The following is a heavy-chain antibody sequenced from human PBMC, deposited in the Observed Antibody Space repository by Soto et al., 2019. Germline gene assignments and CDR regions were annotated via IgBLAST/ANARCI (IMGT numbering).Heavy chain of an antibody. Sequence: EVQLVESGGGXVQPGGSXRLSXAAXGFXVSXNXXXWVRXAPGKGLEWVSVIYSGGSTYYADSVKGRFTISRDNTKNTLYLQMISLRAEDTTVYYCARATYYDILTGYYSHYYYMDVWGKGTTVTGS. CDR3: ARATYYDILTGYYSHYYYMDV. D-gene: IGHD3-9*01. CDR1: GFXVSXNX. V-gene: IGHV3-66*01. CDR2: IYSGGST. J-gene: IGHJ6*03.